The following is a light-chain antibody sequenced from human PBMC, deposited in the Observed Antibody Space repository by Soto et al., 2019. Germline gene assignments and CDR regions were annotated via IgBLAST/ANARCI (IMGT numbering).Light chain of an antibody. CDR1: QRVSSN. Sequence: EIVMQQSPVTLSVSPGERATLSFRASQRVSSNVAWYQQKPGQAPRLLIYGASTRATGIPARFSGSGSGTEFTLTISSLQSEDFAVYYCQQYNNWPRTFGQGTKVDIK. CDR2: GAS. V-gene: IGKV3-15*01. J-gene: IGKJ1*01. CDR3: QQYNNWPRT.